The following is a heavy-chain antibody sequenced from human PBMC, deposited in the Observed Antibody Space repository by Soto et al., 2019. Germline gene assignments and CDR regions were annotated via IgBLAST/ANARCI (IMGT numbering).Heavy chain of an antibody. V-gene: IGHV6-1*01. CDR3: ARELGSCGASTCGRPCDY. CDR2: TYYRSKWYN. CDR1: GDSFSTNIAA. D-gene: IGHD2-15*01. J-gene: IGHJ4*02. Sequence: PSHAVSRTCVICGDSFSTNIAAWTWIRQSPSRGLEWLGRTYYRSKWYNDYAVSVRSRMTISPDTSKNQFSLQLNSVTPEDTAVYYCARELGSCGASTCGRPCDYWGQGILVTVSS.